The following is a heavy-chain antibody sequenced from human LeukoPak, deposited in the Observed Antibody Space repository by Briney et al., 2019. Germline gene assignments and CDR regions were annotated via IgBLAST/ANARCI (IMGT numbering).Heavy chain of an antibody. CDR1: GFTFSSYS. CDR3: AGGWNNDYHFDY. D-gene: IGHD1/OR15-1a*01. V-gene: IGHV3-48*01. Sequence: GGSLRLSRAASGFTFSSYSMNWVRQAPGKGLEWVSYISGSSSTIYYADSVKGRFTISRDNAKNSLYLQMNSLRAEDTAVYYCAGGWNNDYHFDYWGQGTLVTVSS. CDR2: ISGSSSTI. J-gene: IGHJ4*02.